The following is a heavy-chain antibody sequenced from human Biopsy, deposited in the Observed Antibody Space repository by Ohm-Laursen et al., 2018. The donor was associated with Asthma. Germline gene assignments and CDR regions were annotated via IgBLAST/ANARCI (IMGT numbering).Heavy chain of an antibody. J-gene: IGHJ4*02. V-gene: IGHV1-69*01. D-gene: IGHD2-2*01. CDR2: IHSVFGTT. CDR3: ARKAGSCISRTCYSLDF. CDR1: GGTFNTYV. Sequence: SSVKVSCKSLGGTFNTYVIGWVRQAPGQGLAWMGGIHSVFGTTTYPQKFQDRVTITADDSTSTVYMELSSLRSEDTAVYYCARKAGSCISRTCYSLDFWGQGTLVTVSS.